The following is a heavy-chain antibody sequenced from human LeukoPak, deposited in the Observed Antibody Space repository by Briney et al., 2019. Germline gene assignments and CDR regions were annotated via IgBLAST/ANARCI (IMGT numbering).Heavy chain of an antibody. CDR3: ARAWGPLTLYYFDY. J-gene: IGHJ4*02. D-gene: IGHD1-26*01. CDR2: IKQDGSEK. CDR1: GFTFSSYW. V-gene: IGHV3-7*01. Sequence: GGSLRLSCAASGFTFSSYWMSWVRQAPGKGLEWVANIKQDGSEKYYADSVKGRFTISRDNAKNSLYLQMNSLRAEGTAVYYCARAWGPLTLYYFDYWGQGTLVTVSS.